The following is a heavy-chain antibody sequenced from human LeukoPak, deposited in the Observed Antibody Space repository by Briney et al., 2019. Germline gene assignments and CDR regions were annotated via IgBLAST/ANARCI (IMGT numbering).Heavy chain of an antibody. CDR2: IFYSGST. CDR3: ARVRAAAGTFDY. Sequence: SETLSLTCTVSGGSISTSNYYWGWIRQPPGKGLEWIGNIFYSGSTYYSPSLKSRVTISVDTSKNQFSLKLSSVTAADTAVYYCARVRAAAGTFDYWGQGTLVTVSS. J-gene: IGHJ4*02. CDR1: GGSISTSNYY. D-gene: IGHD6-13*01. V-gene: IGHV4-39*01.